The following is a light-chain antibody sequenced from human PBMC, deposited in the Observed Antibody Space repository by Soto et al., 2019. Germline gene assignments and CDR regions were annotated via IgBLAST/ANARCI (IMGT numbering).Light chain of an antibody. CDR1: SSDVGGYNF. CDR2: EVS. J-gene: IGLJ1*01. V-gene: IGLV2-14*01. Sequence: QSVLTQPASVSGSPGQSITISCTGTSSDVGGYNFVSWYQHHPGKAPKLMIYEVSNRPSGVSNRFSASKSGNTASLTISGLQAEDEADYYCTSYTTDSTLVFGPGTKVTVL. CDR3: TSYTTDSTLV.